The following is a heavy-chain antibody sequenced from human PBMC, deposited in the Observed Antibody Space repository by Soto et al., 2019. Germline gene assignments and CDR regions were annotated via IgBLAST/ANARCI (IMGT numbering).Heavy chain of an antibody. Sequence: GGSLRLSCAASGFTFSNAWMSWVRQAPGKGLEWVGRIKSKTDGGTTDYAAPVKGRFTISRDNSKNTLYLQMNSLRAEDTAVYYCAGESGGGLTARVFRRGDYWGQGTLVTVSS. J-gene: IGHJ4*02. CDR1: GFTFSNAW. D-gene: IGHD6-6*01. V-gene: IGHV3-15*01. CDR2: IKSKTDGGTT. CDR3: AGESGGGLTARVFRRGDY.